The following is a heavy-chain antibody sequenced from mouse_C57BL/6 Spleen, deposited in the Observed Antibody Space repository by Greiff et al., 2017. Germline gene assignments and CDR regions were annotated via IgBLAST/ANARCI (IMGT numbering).Heavy chain of an antibody. Sequence: VQLQQPGAELVKPGASVKLSCTASGFNIKDYYMHWVKQRTEQGLEWIGRIDPEDGGTKYAPKFQGKATITADTSSNTAYLQLSSLTSEDTAVDYCATFHGGPFDDWGKGTTLTVSS. CDR1: GFNIKDYY. CDR2: IDPEDGGT. J-gene: IGHJ2*01. CDR3: ATFHGGPFDD. V-gene: IGHV14-2*01.